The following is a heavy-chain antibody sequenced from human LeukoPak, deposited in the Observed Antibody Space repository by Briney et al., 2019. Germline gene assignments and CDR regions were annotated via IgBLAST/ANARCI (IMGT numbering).Heavy chain of an antibody. Sequence: ASVKVSCKASGYTFTGYYMHWVRQAPGQGLEWMGWINPNTGGTDYAQNFQGRVTMTRDTSISTAYMELSRLRPDDTAVYYCAGLPNEDIVVVPAALSNWGQGTLVTVSS. CDR3: AGLPNEDIVVVPAALSN. V-gene: IGHV1-2*02. CDR1: GYTFTGYY. CDR2: INPNTGGT. J-gene: IGHJ4*02. D-gene: IGHD2-2*01.